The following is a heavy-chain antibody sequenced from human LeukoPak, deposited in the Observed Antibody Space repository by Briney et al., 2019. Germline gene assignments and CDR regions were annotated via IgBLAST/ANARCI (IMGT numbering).Heavy chain of an antibody. CDR1: GGSISSGGYY. V-gene: IGHV4-30-2*01. Sequence: SETLSLTCTVSGGSISSGGYYWSWIRQPPGKGLEWIGYIYHSGSTYYNPFLKSRVTISVDRSKNQFSLKLSSVTAADTAMYYCGRAPPGTMDVWGKGTSVTVSS. CDR2: IYHSGST. J-gene: IGHJ6*04. CDR3: GRAPPGTMDV.